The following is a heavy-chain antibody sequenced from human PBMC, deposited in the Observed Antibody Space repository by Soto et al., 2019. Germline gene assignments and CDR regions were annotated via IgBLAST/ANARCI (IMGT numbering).Heavy chain of an antibody. CDR2: ISAYNGNT. D-gene: IGHD3-10*01. CDR1: VYTFTSYG. CDR3: ASGWFGEFVYQFDY. V-gene: IGHV1-18*01. J-gene: IGHJ4*02. Sequence: QVQLVQSGAEVKKPGASVKVSCKPSVYTFTSYGITWVRQAPGQGLEWMGWISAYNGNTNYAQKFQGRVTMTTDTSTSTAYMELRSLGSDDTAVYYCASGWFGEFVYQFDYWGQGTLVTVSS.